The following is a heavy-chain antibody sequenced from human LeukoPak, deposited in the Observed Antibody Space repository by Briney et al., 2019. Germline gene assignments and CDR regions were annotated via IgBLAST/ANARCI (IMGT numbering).Heavy chain of an antibody. D-gene: IGHD3-22*01. J-gene: IGHJ4*02. CDR3: ARLQNYDSSGYPDY. Sequence: PSETLSLTCTVSGGSISSSSYYWGWIRQPPGKGLEWIGSIYYSGSTYYNPSLKSRVTISVDTSKNQFPLKLSSVTAADTAVYYCARLQNYDSSGYPDYWGQGTLVTVSS. V-gene: IGHV4-39*01. CDR1: GGSISSSSYY. CDR2: IYYSGST.